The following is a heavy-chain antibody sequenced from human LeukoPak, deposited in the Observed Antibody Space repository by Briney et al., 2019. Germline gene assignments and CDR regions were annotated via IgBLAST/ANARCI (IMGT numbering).Heavy chain of an antibody. J-gene: IGHJ3*02. D-gene: IGHD5-18*01. V-gene: IGHV3-30*18. CDR3: AKDQGGYSYWEDNPDDAFDI. CDR2: ISYDGSNK. CDR1: GFTFSSYG. Sequence: GGSLRLSCAASGFTFSSYGMHWVRQAPGKGLEWVAVISYDGSNKYYADSVKGRFTISRDNSKNTLYLQMNSLRAEDTAVYYCAKDQGGYSYWEDNPDDAFDIWGQGTMVTVSS.